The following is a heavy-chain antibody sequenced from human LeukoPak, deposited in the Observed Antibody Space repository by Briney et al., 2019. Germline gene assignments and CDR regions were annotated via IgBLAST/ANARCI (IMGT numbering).Heavy chain of an antibody. D-gene: IGHD5-12*01. Sequence: GRSLRLSCAASGFTFSSYGMHWVRQAPGKGLEWVAVISYDGSNKYYADSVKGRFTISRDNSKNTLYLQMSSLRAEDTAVYYCAKDRDLDTIPGSWGQGTLVTVSS. CDR2: ISYDGSNK. CDR3: AKDRDLDTIPGS. V-gene: IGHV3-30*18. J-gene: IGHJ5*02. CDR1: GFTFSSYG.